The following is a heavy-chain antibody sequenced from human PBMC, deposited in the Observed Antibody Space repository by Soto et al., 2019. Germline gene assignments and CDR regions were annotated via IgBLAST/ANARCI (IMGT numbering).Heavy chain of an antibody. CDR1: GYTFTSYD. J-gene: IGHJ6*02. CDR3: ARSKTYYDFWSGYYYYYYGMDV. D-gene: IGHD3-3*01. CDR2: MNPNSGNT. Sequence: ASVKVSCKASGYTFTSYDINWVRQVTGQGLEWMGWMNPNSGNTGYAQKFQGRVTMTRNTSISTAYMELSSLRSEDTAVYYCARSKTYYDFWSGYYYYYYGMDVWGQGTTVTVSS. V-gene: IGHV1-8*01.